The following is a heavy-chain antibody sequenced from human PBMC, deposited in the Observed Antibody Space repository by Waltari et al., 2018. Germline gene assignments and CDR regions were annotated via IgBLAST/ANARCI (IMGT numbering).Heavy chain of an antibody. V-gene: IGHV4-59*01. CDR2: IYYSGST. D-gene: IGHD7-27*01. CDR1: GGSISSYY. J-gene: IGHJ3*02. Sequence: QVQLQESGPGLVKPSETLSLTCTVSGGSISSYYWSWIRQPPGKGLDWIGYIYYSGSTNYNPSLKSRVTISVDTSKNQFSLKLSSVTAADTAVYYCAREGTGEVSAFDIWGQGTMVTVSS. CDR3: AREGTGEVSAFDI.